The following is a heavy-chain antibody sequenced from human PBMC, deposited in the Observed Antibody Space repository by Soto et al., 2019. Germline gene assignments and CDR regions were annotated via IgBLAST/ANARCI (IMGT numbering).Heavy chain of an antibody. CDR3: SRPYSSSRYFDP. V-gene: IGHV3-7*01. Sequence: GGSLRLSCVASGFTFSKSWMNWVRQAPGRGLQWVANINQDGSEKSYVDSVKGRFTISRDNARNSLFLQMDSLGVDDTDVYFCSRPYSSSRYFDPWGQGTLVTVSS. CDR1: GFTFSKSW. J-gene: IGHJ5*02. CDR2: INQDGSEK. D-gene: IGHD6-13*01.